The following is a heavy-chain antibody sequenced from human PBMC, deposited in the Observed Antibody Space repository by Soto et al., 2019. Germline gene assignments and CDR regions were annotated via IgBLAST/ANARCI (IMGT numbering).Heavy chain of an antibody. CDR3: AREGFWSVYSAYNWFDP. CDR1: GDRVSSNSAA. J-gene: IGHJ5*02. D-gene: IGHD3-3*01. V-gene: IGHV6-1*01. Sequence: SQTRSLTFAISGDRVSSNSAAWNWIRQSPSRGLEWLGRTYYRSKWYNDYAVSVKSRITINPDTSKNQFSLQLHSVTPEDTAVYYCAREGFWSVYSAYNWFDPWGQGTLVTVSS. CDR2: TYYRSKWYN.